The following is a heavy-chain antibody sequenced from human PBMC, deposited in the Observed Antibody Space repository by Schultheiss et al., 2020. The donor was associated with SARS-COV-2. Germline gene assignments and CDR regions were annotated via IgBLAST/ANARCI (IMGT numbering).Heavy chain of an antibody. V-gene: IGHV3-9*01. CDR2: ISWNSGSI. CDR3: ARTSSWGGY. J-gene: IGHJ4*02. CDR1: GFTFDDYA. Sequence: GGSLRLSCAASGFTFDDYAMHWVRQAPGKGLEWVSGISWNSGSIGYADSVKGRFTISRDNSKNTLYLQMNSLRAEDTAVYYCARTSSWGGYWGQGTLVTVSS. D-gene: IGHD6-13*01.